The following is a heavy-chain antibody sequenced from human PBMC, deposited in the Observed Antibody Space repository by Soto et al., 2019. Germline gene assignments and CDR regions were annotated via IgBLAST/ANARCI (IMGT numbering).Heavy chain of an antibody. J-gene: IGHJ3*02. CDR1: GASIRSYY. CDR3: ATSEDYDILTAYKALDI. V-gene: IGHV4-59*01. CDR2: TYYSGST. Sequence: QVHLQESGPGLVKPSETLSLTCTVSGASIRSYYWNWIRQPPGKGLEWIGYTYYSGSTNYNPSLKSRVTISVDTSKNQFSLRLSSVTAADTAVYYCATSEDYDILTAYKALDIWGQGTMVTVSS. D-gene: IGHD3-9*01.